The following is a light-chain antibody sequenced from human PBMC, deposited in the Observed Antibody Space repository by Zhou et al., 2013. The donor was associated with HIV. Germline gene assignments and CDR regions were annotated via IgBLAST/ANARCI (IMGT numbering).Light chain of an antibody. Sequence: EIVLTQSPGTLSLSPGERATLSCRASQSVSNNYLAWYQQKPGQAPRLLIYGASSRAPGIPDRFSGSGSGADFTLTISRLEPEDFAVYYCQQCSSSPETFGPGTKVDIK. V-gene: IGKV3-20*01. CDR1: QSVSNNY. CDR3: QQCSSSPET. CDR2: GAS. J-gene: IGKJ3*01.